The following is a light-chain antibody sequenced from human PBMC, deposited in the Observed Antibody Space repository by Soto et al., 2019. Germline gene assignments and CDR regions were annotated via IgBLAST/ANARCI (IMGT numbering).Light chain of an antibody. CDR3: SSYTSIITLYV. V-gene: IGLV2-14*01. Sequence: QSALTQPASVSGSPGQSITISCTGTSSDVGGYNYVSWYQQHPGKAPKLMIYEVSNRPSGVSNRLSGSKSGNTASLTISGLQAEDEADYYCSSYTSIITLYVFGSGTKATVL. J-gene: IGLJ1*01. CDR1: SSDVGGYNY. CDR2: EVS.